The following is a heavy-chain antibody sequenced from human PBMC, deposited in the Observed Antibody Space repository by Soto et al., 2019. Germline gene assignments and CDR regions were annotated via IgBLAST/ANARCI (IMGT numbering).Heavy chain of an antibody. Sequence: PSDTLSLTCTVPGGSISSGGYYWSWIRQPPGKGLEWIGYIYYSGTTYYNPSLKSRVTISVDTSKNQFSLKLSSVSAADTALYYCARCSLVVVPAPGFDPWGRGTLVTVSS. CDR2: IYYSGTT. D-gene: IGHD2-2*01. J-gene: IGHJ5*02. V-gene: IGHV4-30-4*02. CDR3: ARCSLVVVPAPGFDP. CDR1: GGSISSGGYY.